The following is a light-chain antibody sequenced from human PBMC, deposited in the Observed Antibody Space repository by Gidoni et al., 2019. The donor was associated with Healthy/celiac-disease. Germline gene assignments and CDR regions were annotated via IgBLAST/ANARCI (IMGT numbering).Light chain of an antibody. J-gene: IGKJ2*01. CDR3: QQLNSYPP. CDR1: QGISSY. CDR2: AAS. V-gene: IGKV1-9*01. Sequence: DIQLTQSPSFLSASVGDRVTITCRASQGISSYLAWYQQKPGKAPKLLIYAASTLQSGVPSRFSGSGSGTEFTLTISSLQPEDFATYYCQQLNSYPPFGQETKLEIK.